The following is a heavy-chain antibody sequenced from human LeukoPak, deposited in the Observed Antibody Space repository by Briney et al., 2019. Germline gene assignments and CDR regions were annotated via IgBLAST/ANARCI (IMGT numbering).Heavy chain of an antibody. Sequence: ASVKVSCKASGGTFSSYAISWVRQAPGQGLEWMGWISAYNGNTNYAQKLQGRVTMTTDTSTSTAYMELRSLRSDDTAVYYCARLPAAYWYFDLWGRGTLVTVSS. V-gene: IGHV1-18*01. CDR2: ISAYNGNT. CDR1: GGTFSSYA. CDR3: ARLPAAYWYFDL. D-gene: IGHD2-2*01. J-gene: IGHJ2*01.